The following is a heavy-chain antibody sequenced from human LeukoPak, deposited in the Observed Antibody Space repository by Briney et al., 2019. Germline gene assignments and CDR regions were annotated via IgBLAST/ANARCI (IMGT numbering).Heavy chain of an antibody. Sequence: SETLSLTCAVSGESFSDYSWSWIRQPPGKGLKWIGEINHSGSTNYNPSLKSRITISVDTSKNQFSLKLNSVTAADTAVYYCARVGYYRLDYWGQGTLVTVSS. CDR2: INHSGST. D-gene: IGHD3-22*01. V-gene: IGHV4-34*01. CDR3: ARVGYYRLDY. CDR1: GESFSDYS. J-gene: IGHJ4*02.